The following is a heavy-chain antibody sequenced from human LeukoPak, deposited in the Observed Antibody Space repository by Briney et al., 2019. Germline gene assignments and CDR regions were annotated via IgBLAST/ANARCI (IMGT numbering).Heavy chain of an antibody. CDR3: ARQADSYGSYYFDY. CDR2: IYYSGST. Sequence: PSETLSLTCTVSGNSIRSSSYYWGWIRQSPEKGLEWIGSIYYSGSTYYSASFKSRVTISVDTSQNQFSLKLRSVTAADTAVYYCARQADSYGSYYFDYWGQGTLVTVSS. V-gene: IGHV4-39*01. J-gene: IGHJ4*02. CDR1: GNSIRSSSYY. D-gene: IGHD5-18*01.